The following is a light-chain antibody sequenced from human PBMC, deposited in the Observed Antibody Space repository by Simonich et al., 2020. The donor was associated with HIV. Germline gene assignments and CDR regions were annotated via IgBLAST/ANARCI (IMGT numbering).Light chain of an antibody. CDR2: KAS. Sequence: DIQMTQSPSTLSASVGDRVTIASRASQSISSYLAWYQQKPGKAPKLLIYKASSLKSGVPSRFSGSGSGTEFTLTISSLQPDDFATYFCQQYNSYTWTFGQGTKVEIK. CDR1: QSISSY. CDR3: QQYNSYTWT. V-gene: IGKV1-5*03. J-gene: IGKJ1*01.